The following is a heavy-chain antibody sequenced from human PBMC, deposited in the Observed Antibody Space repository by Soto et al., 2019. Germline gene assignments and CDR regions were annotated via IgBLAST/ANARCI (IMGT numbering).Heavy chain of an antibody. J-gene: IGHJ5*02. CDR1: GGSFGSSAYY. CDR2: INYSGTT. CDR3: SRRAPEGFDP. V-gene: IGHV4-39*02. Sequence: SETLSLTCAVSGGSFGSSAYYWGWIRQAPGRGLEWIGSINYSGTTYYNPSLKSRVTISVDTSKNHFSLKLSSVTAADTALYYCSRRAPEGFDPWGQGTLVTVSS.